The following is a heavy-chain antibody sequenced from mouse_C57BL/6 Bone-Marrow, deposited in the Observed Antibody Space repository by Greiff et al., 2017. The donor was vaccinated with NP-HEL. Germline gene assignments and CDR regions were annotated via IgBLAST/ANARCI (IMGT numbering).Heavy chain of an antibody. CDR3: ARQGYYGSSYDWYFDV. CDR1: EYEFPSHD. D-gene: IGHD1-1*01. Sequence: EVKLQESGGGLVQPGESLKLSCESNEYEFPSHDMSWVRKTPEKRLELVAAINSDGGSTYYPDTMERRFIISRDNTKKTLYLQMSSLRSEDTALYYCARQGYYGSSYDWYFDVWGTGTTVTVSS. CDR2: INSDGGST. V-gene: IGHV5-2*01. J-gene: IGHJ1*03.